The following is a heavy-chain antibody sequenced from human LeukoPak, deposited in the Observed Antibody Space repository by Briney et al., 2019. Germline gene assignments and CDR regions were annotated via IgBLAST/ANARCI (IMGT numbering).Heavy chain of an antibody. CDR2: INHNGNVN. Sequence: GGSLRLSCAASGFTFSSYWMNWARQAPGKGLEWVASINHNGNVNYYVDSVKGRFTISRDNSKNTLYLQMNSLRAEDTAVYYCASAGGAYSSSWTYYYYYGMDVWGQGTTVTVSS. D-gene: IGHD6-13*01. CDR1: GFTFSSYW. CDR3: ASAGGAYSSSWTYYYYYGMDV. V-gene: IGHV3-7*03. J-gene: IGHJ6*02.